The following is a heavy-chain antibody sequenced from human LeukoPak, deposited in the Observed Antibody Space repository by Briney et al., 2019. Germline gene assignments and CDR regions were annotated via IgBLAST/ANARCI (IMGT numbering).Heavy chain of an antibody. CDR2: INPNSGGT. Sequence: ASVKVSCKASGYTFTGYYRHWVRQAPGQGLEWMGWINPNSGGTNYAQKFQGRVTMTRDTSISTAYMELSRLRSEDTAVYYCARRHYDILTGPRMDVWGQGTTVTVSS. D-gene: IGHD3-9*01. CDR3: ARRHYDILTGPRMDV. V-gene: IGHV1-2*02. CDR1: GYTFTGYY. J-gene: IGHJ6*02.